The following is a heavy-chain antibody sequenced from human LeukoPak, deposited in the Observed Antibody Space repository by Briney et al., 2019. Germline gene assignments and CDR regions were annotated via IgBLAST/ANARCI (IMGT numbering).Heavy chain of an antibody. CDR1: GYIFTGYY. V-gene: IGHV1-2*02. CDR3: ARDASRYDP. CDR2: INPNSGVT. J-gene: IGHJ5*02. Sequence: GASVKVSCKASGYIFTGYYMHWVRQAPGQGLEWMGWINPNSGVTNYAQKFQGRVTMTRDTSINTVYMELSSLRSDDTAVYYCARDASRYDPWGQGTLVTVSS.